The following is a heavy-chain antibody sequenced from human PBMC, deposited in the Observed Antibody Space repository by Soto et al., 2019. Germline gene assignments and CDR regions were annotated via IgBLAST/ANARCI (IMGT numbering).Heavy chain of an antibody. D-gene: IGHD1-1*01. CDR3: AISGYDGNEGLFAY. V-gene: IGHV3-30*03. J-gene: IGHJ4*02. CDR1: GFTFSTYG. CDR2: ISYDGNNK. Sequence: PGGSLRLSCAASGFTFSTYGMHWVRQAPGKGLEWVAVISYDGNNKYYADSVKGRFTISRDSSENTLYLQMNSLRAEDTAVFYYAISGYDGNEGLFAYWSRGTFVTVS.